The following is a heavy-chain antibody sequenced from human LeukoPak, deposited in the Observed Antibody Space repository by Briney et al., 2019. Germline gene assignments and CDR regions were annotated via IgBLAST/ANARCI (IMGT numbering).Heavy chain of an antibody. Sequence: PGGSLRLSCAASGFTFRSYAIHWVRQAPGKGLEWVAVISYDGSYTYYADSVKGRFTISRDNSKNTLYLQMNSLRSEDTAVYYCARDHSLWELLHYFDYWGQGTLVTVSS. CDR3: ARDHSLWELLHYFDY. V-gene: IGHV3-30-3*01. CDR2: ISYDGSYT. J-gene: IGHJ4*02. D-gene: IGHD1-26*01. CDR1: GFTFRSYA.